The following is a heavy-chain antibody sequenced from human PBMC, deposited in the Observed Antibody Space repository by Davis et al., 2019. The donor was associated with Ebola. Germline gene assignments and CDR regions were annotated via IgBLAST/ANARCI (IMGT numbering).Heavy chain of an antibody. CDR2: INAGNGNT. Sequence: ASVKVSCKASGYTFTSYAMHWVRQAPGQRLEWMGWINAGNGNTKYSQKFQGRVTITRDTSASTAYMELSSLRSEDTAVYYCARGGIVVVPAAIRDWYFDLWGRGTLVTVSS. V-gene: IGHV1-3*01. CDR3: ARGGIVVVPAAIRDWYFDL. D-gene: IGHD2-2*02. CDR1: GYTFTSYA. J-gene: IGHJ2*01.